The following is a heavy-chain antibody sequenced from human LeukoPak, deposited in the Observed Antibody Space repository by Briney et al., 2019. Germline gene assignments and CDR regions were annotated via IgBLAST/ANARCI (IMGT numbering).Heavy chain of an antibody. J-gene: IGHJ6*02. CDR3: ARAPGAYDSSGYYSPYYYYGMDV. CDR2: ISYDGSNK. CDR1: GFTFSDHW. Sequence: PGGSLRLSCAASGFTFSDHWMHWVRQAPGKGLEWVAVISYDGSNKYYADSVKGRFTISRDNPKNTLYLQMNSLRAEDTAVYYCARAPGAYDSSGYYSPYYYYGMDVWGQGTTVTVSS. D-gene: IGHD3-22*01. V-gene: IGHV3-30-3*01.